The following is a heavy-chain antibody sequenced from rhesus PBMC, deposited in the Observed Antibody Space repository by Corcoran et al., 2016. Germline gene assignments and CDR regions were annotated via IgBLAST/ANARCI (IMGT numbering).Heavy chain of an antibody. CDR3: ARRDF. V-gene: IGHV4-99*01. J-gene: IGHJ5-2*01. CDR2: INNRGVT. Sequence: QVQLQESGPGLVKPSETLSLTCAVSGYSISSGYDWGWIRQPPVRGLEYIGYINNRGVTNYNPSLKCRVTFSKDTSKTQCSLTLRCVTAADTAVYYGARRDFWGQGVLVTVPS. CDR1: GYSISSGYD.